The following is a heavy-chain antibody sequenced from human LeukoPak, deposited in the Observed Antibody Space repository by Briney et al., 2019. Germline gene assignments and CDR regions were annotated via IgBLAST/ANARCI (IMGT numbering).Heavy chain of an antibody. D-gene: IGHD2/OR15-2a*01. CDR3: ARGFRG. V-gene: IGHV3-21*01. Sequence: GGSLRLSCAAAGFSFNYVWMSWVRQAPGKGLEWVSSISSLNNHIYYADSVRGRFTISRDNAKNSLYLQMSSLRAEDTAIYYCARGFRGWGQGTLVTVSS. CDR2: ISSLNNHI. J-gene: IGHJ4*02. CDR1: GFSFNYVW.